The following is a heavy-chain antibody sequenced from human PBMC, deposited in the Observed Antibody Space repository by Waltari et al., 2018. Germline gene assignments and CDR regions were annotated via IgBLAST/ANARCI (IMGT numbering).Heavy chain of an antibody. J-gene: IGHJ6*03. D-gene: IGHD1-20*01. CDR3: GRGGISYDYYYYMEV. CDR1: GYTFSGYY. Sequence: QVQLVQSGAEVKKPGASVKVSCKASGYTFSGYYIQWVRQAPGQGLEWRGWINPRSGDTKYSQKFQGRVTVTAETSISTAYMEVTGLRSDDTAVYYCGRGGISYDYYYYMEVWGRGTTVTVSS. V-gene: IGHV1-2*02. CDR2: INPRSGDT.